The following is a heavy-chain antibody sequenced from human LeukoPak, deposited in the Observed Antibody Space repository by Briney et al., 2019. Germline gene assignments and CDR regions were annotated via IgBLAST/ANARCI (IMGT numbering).Heavy chain of an antibody. V-gene: IGHV4-4*07. CDR1: GGSISSYY. CDR3: ARQSERGSSDWRFDY. D-gene: IGHD6-19*01. CDR2: IYTSGST. J-gene: IGHJ4*02. Sequence: PSETLSLTCTVSGGSISSYYWSWIRQPAGKGLEWIGHIYTSGSTKYNPSLKSRVTISVDTSKNQFSLKLTSVTAADTAVYFCARQSERGSSDWRFDYWGQGTLVTVSS.